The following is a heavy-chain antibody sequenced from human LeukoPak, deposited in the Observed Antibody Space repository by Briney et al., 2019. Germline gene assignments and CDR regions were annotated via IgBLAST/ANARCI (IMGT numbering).Heavy chain of an antibody. CDR1: GFTFSSYE. D-gene: IGHD3-10*01. Sequence: GGSLRLSCAASGFTFSSYEMNWVRQAPGKGLERLSYITTSGSTINYADSVKGRFTVSRDNAKNSLYLQMNSLRAEDTAVYYCARWIYGSGSKRYFDSWGQGTLVTVSS. CDR2: ITTSGSTI. J-gene: IGHJ4*02. CDR3: ARWIYGSGSKRYFDS. V-gene: IGHV3-48*03.